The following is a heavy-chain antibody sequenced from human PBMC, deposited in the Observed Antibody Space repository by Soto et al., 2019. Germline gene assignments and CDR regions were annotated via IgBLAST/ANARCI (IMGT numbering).Heavy chain of an antibody. CDR2: IYNSGST. J-gene: IGHJ5*02. Sequence: TLSSGRVRSRGYSGGLKRQPPGKGLEWIGSIYNSGSTYYNPSLKSRVTISVDTSKNQLSLKLSSVTAADTAVYYFARGHKGRRRLGNWFDPWVQGTLVTGFS. CDR1: SGRVRSRGYS. V-gene: IGHV4-39*01. CDR3: ARGHKGRRRLGNWFDP.